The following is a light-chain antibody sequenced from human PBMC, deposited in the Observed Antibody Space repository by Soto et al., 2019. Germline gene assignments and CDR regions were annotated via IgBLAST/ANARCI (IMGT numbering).Light chain of an antibody. V-gene: IGKV1-9*01. J-gene: IGKJ4*01. CDR3: QQLNSYPLT. Sequence: DIQLTQSPSFLSASVGDRVTITCRANQGISSYLAWYQQKPGKAPKPLIYAASTLQSGVPSRFSGSGSGTEFTLTISSLQPEDFATYYCQQLNSYPLTFGGGTKVEIK. CDR2: AAS. CDR1: QGISSY.